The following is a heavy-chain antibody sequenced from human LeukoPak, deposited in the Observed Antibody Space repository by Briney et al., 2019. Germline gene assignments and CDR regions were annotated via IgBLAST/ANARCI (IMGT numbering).Heavy chain of an antibody. D-gene: IGHD3-22*01. CDR2: FDPEHGET. CDR1: GYTLTELS. CDR3: ATDLPASYYDSSDYYFDC. Sequence: ASVKVSCKVSGYTLTELSMHWVRQAPGKGLEWMGGFDPEHGETIYAQKFQGRVTVTEDTSTDTAYMELSSLRSEDTAVYYCATDLPASYYDSSDYYFDCWGQGTLVSVSS. V-gene: IGHV1-24*01. J-gene: IGHJ4*02.